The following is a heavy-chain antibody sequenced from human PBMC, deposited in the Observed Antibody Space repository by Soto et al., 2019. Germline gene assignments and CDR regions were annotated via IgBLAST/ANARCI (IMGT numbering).Heavy chain of an antibody. D-gene: IGHD2-21*02. Sequence: QVQLVESGGGVVQPGRSLRLSCAASGFSFNNYAMHWVRQAPGKGLEWVTLISDDGSKKYFADSVKGRFTVSRDNSKNTLFLEMNSLKSEDTAVYYCAKSAHPAVVTLYYFDPWGQGTLVTVSS. CDR1: GFSFNNYA. V-gene: IGHV3-30*18. J-gene: IGHJ4*02. CDR2: ISDDGSKK. CDR3: AKSAHPAVVTLYYFDP.